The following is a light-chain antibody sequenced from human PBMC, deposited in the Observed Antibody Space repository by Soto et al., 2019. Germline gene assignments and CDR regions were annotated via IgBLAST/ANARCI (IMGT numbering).Light chain of an antibody. V-gene: IGKV3D-20*02. CDR2: FAS. CDR1: QSVSSSY. J-gene: IGKJ1*01. Sequence: ETVLTQTPGTLSWSPGESASRSCRASQSVSSSYLTWFQQKSGQAPRLLIYFASTRATAVPARFTAGGSGTEFTLTISSLEPEDFAVYFCQQRNSWPWTLGQGTKVDIK. CDR3: QQRNSWPWT.